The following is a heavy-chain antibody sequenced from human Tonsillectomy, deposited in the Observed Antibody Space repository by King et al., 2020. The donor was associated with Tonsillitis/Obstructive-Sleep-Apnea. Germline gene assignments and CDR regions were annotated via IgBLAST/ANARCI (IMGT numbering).Heavy chain of an antibody. J-gene: IGHJ4*02. D-gene: IGHD6-19*01. CDR3: VKHASSGWYGDN. Sequence: VQLVESGAEVKKPGESLKISCKGSGYSFTSSWIGWVRQIPGGGLEWMGIIYPGDADIKYNPSFEGQVTISAGKSNNTAYLQWSSLKASDTAMYYCVKHASSGWYGDNWGQGTLVTVSS. CDR1: GYSFTSSW. V-gene: IGHV5-51*01. CDR2: IYPGDADI.